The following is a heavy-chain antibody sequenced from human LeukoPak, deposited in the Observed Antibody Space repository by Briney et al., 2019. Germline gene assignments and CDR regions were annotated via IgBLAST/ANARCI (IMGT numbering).Heavy chain of an antibody. J-gene: IGHJ4*02. Sequence: GGSLRLSCAASGFTVSSNYMSWVRQAPGKGLEWVSVIYSGGSTYYVDSVKGRFTISRDNSKNTPYLQMNSLRAEDTAVYYCARSVSSSWIYYFDYWGQGTLVTVSS. CDR3: ARSVSSSWIYYFDY. CDR1: GFTVSSNY. V-gene: IGHV3-53*01. D-gene: IGHD6-13*01. CDR2: IYSGGST.